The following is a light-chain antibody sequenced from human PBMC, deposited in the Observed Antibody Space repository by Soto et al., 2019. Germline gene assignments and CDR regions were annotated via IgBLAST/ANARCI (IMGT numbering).Light chain of an antibody. V-gene: IGKV1-39*01. CDR3: QQSYSTPLT. Sequence: DIQMTQSPSSLSASVGDRVTITCRASQSIRSYLNWYQQKPGKAPKLLIYAASSLQSGVPSRFSRSGSGTDFTLTISSLQPEDFATYYCQQSYSTPLTFGPGTKVDIK. CDR2: AAS. J-gene: IGKJ3*01. CDR1: QSIRSY.